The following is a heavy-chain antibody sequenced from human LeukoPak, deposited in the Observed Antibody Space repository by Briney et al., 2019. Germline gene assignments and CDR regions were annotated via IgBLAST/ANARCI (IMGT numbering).Heavy chain of an antibody. D-gene: IGHD4/OR15-4a*01. CDR1: GFTFSSYG. V-gene: IGHV3-30*18. Sequence: GRSLRLSCAASGFTFSSYGMHWVRQAPGKGLEWVAVISYDGSNKYCADSVKGRFTISRDNSKNTLYLQMNSLRAEDTAVYYCAKQSGAARGHLDFWGQGTLVTVSS. CDR3: AKQSGAARGHLDF. J-gene: IGHJ4*02. CDR2: ISYDGSNK.